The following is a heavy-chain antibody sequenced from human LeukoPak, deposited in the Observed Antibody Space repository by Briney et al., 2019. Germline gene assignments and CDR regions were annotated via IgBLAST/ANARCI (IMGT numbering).Heavy chain of an antibody. V-gene: IGHV4-39*07. CDR1: GGSISSSSYY. D-gene: IGHD1-26*01. Sequence: PSETLSLTCTVSGGSISSSSYYWGWIRQPPGKGLEWIGSIYYSGSSYYNPSLKSRVTISVDRSKNQFSLKLSSVTAADTAVYYCARGIVGATRFYYYYMDVWGKGTTVTVSS. CDR2: IYYSGSS. J-gene: IGHJ6*03. CDR3: ARGIVGATRFYYYYMDV.